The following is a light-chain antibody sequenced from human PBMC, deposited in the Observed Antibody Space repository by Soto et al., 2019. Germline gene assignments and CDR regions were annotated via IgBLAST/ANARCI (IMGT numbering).Light chain of an antibody. Sequence: DIVMTQSPLSLPVTPGEPASISCRSSQSLLHSNGYNYLDWYLQKPGQPPQLLIYLGSNRASGVPDRFSGSASGTDFTLKISRVEAEDVGVYCCMQALQAWTFGQGTKVEI. J-gene: IGKJ1*01. CDR1: QSLLHSNGYNY. CDR2: LGS. V-gene: IGKV2-28*01. CDR3: MQALQAWT.